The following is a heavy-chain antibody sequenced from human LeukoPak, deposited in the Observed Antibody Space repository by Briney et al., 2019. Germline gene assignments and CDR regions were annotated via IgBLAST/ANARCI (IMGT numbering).Heavy chain of an antibody. CDR3: ARGAITMVRGVTNCFDY. CDR1: GGSISSYY. CDR2: ISYSGST. V-gene: IGHV4-59*12. D-gene: IGHD3-10*01. Sequence: PSETLSLTCTVSGGSISSYYWNWIRQPPGKGLEWIGSISYSGSTNYNPSLESRVTISVDTSKNQFSLKLSSVTAADTAVYYCARGAITMVRGVTNCFDYWGQGTLVTVSS. J-gene: IGHJ4*02.